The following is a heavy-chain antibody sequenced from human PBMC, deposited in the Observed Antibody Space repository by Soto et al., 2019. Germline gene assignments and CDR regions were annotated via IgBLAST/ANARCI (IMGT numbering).Heavy chain of an antibody. J-gene: IGHJ4*02. CDR1: GYTFTSYD. CDR2: MNPNSGNT. D-gene: IGHD2-15*01. V-gene: IGHV1-8*01. Sequence: QVQLVQSGAEVKKPGASVKVSCKASGYTFTSYDINWVRQATGQGLEWMGWMNPNSGNTGYAQKFQGRVTMTRNTSKSTAYRGLGSRGSGDTAGYYCAGGGGVVVAAGLDYWGQGTLVTVSS. CDR3: AGGGGVVVAAGLDY.